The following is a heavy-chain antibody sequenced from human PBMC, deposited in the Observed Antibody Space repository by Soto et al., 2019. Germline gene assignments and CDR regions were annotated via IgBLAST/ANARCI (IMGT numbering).Heavy chain of an antibody. D-gene: IGHD6-19*01. CDR2: ISSNGGST. Sequence: EVQLVESGGGLVQPGGSLRLSCAASGFTFSSYAMHWVRQAPGKGLEYVSAISSNGGSTYYANSVKGRFTISRDNSNITRYIQMGSLRAEDMAVYYCARQWLGSYYLDYWGQGTLVTVSS. CDR3: ARQWLGSYYLDY. CDR1: GFTFSSYA. J-gene: IGHJ4*02. V-gene: IGHV3-64*01.